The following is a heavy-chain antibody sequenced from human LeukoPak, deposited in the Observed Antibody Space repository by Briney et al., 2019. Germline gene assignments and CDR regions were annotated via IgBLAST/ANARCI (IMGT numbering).Heavy chain of an antibody. CDR2: IYTSGST. CDR1: GDSVNSGAYY. Sequence: SQTLSLTCTVSGDSVNSGAYYWSWLRQPAGKEPEWIGRIYTSGSTNYNPSLKSRVTISVDTSKNQFSLKLSSVTAADTAVYYCARDPNGDYGSFFDYWGQGTLVTVSS. CDR3: ARDPNGDYGSFFDY. V-gene: IGHV4-61*02. D-gene: IGHD4-17*01. J-gene: IGHJ4*02.